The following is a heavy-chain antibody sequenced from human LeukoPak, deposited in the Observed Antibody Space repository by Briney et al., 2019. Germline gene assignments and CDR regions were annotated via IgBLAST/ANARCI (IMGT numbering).Heavy chain of an antibody. CDR1: GFTFSSYA. V-gene: IGHV3-23*01. J-gene: IGHJ4*02. CDR3: ARLISTSSSRFSDY. D-gene: IGHD6-6*01. Sequence: QAGGSLRLACAASGFTFSSYAMSWVRQAPGKGLEWVSAISISGENTYYADSVRGRFTISRDTSRNTLYLQMHSLRAEDTAVYYCARLISTSSSRFSDYWGQGTLLIVSP. CDR2: ISISGENT.